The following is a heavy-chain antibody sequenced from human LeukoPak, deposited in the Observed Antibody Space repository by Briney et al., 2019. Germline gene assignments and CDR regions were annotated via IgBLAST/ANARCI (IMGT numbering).Heavy chain of an antibody. CDR1: GFTFSSYW. V-gene: IGHV3-7*01. Sequence: GGSLRLSCAASGFTFSSYWMSWVRQAPGKGLEWVANIKQDGSEKYYVDSVKGRFTISRDNAKNSLYLQMNSLRAEDTAVYYCARGPVGPCSSTSCYLWSRGDYWGQGTLVTVSS. J-gene: IGHJ4*02. CDR2: IKQDGSEK. D-gene: IGHD2-2*01. CDR3: ARGPVGPCSSTSCYLWSRGDY.